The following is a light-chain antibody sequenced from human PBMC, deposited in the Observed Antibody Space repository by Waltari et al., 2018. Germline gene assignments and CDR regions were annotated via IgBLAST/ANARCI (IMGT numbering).Light chain of an antibody. CDR3: GSYTSSSSLDVV. CDR2: EAI. CDR1: SSDIVGYNY. J-gene: IGLJ3*02. Sequence: QSALTQPASVPRSPGQSTTIPCTGTSSDIVGYNYVSCYQQHPGNPPKVIIFEAIKRPSGVSHLFSGSKSGNTASLTISGLQADDEADYYCGSYTSSSSLDVVFGGGTELTVL. V-gene: IGLV2-14*03.